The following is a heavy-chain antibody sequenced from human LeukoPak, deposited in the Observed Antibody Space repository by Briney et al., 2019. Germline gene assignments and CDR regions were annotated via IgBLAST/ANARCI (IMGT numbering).Heavy chain of an antibody. CDR1: GDSISSSSYY. J-gene: IGHJ5*02. Sequence: SQTLSLTCTVSGDSISSSSYYWSWIRQHPGKGLEWIGYIYYSGSTYYNPSPKSRVTISVDTSKNQFSLKLSSVTAADTAVYYCARVPCSGGSCYSYAIWFDPWGQGTLVTVSS. CDR3: ARVPCSGGSCYSYAIWFDP. D-gene: IGHD2-15*01. CDR2: IYYSGST. V-gene: IGHV4-31*03.